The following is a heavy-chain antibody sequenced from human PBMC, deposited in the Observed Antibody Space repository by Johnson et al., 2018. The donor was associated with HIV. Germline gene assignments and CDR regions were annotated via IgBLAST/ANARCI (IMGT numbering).Heavy chain of an antibody. CDR1: GFTFDEYG. D-gene: IGHD1-7*01. V-gene: IGHV3-20*04. Sequence: VQLVESGGGVVRPGGSLRVSCAASGFTFDEYGMSWVRQVPGKGLEWVSGINWNGGSTNYADSVKGRLTISRDNAKKSLYLQMNSLRAEDTALYYCARDHTPVTGTTYHDAVEIWGQGTMVTVSS. CDR2: INWNGGST. J-gene: IGHJ3*02. CDR3: ARDHTPVTGTTYHDAVEI.